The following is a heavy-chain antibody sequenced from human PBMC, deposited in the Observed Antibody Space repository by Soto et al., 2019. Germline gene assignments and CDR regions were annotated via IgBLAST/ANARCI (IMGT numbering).Heavy chain of an antibody. CDR2: ISWNSGSI. V-gene: IGHV3-9*01. CDR3: AKDMGSSWSNYYYGMDV. J-gene: IGHJ6*01. Sequence: EVQLVESGGGLVQPGRSLRLSCAASGFTFDDYAMHWVRQAPGKGLEWVSGISWNSGSIGYADSVKGRFTISRDNAKNSLYLQMNSLRAEDTALYYCAKDMGSSWSNYYYGMDVW. CDR1: GFTFDDYA. D-gene: IGHD6-13*01.